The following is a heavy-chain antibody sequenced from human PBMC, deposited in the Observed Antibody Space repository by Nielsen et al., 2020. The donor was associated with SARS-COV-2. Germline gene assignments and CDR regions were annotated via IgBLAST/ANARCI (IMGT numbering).Heavy chain of an antibody. V-gene: IGHV1-18*04. Sequence: ASVKVSCKASGYTFISYGISWVRQAAGQGLEWMGWISAYNGNTNYAQKLQGRVTMTTNTSTSTAYMELRSLKSDDTAVYYCARVVGLTPGPWFDPWGQGTLVTVSS. CDR3: ARVVGLTPGPWFDP. CDR2: ISAYNGNT. D-gene: IGHD1-26*01. J-gene: IGHJ5*02. CDR1: GYTFISYG.